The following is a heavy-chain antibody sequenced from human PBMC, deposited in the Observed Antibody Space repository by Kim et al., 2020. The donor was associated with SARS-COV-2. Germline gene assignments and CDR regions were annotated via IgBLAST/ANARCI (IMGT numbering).Heavy chain of an antibody. V-gene: IGHV3-21*04. CDR1: GFTFNSYN. J-gene: IGHJ4*02. D-gene: IGHD3-3*01. Sequence: GGSLRLSCAASGFTFNSYNINWVRQAPGKGLEWVSSISSGSGYIYYADSLKGRFTISRDNAKNSLYLQMNSLRAEDTAVYYCARSWSGQYYFDYWGQGTLVTVSS. CDR3: ARSWSGQYYFDY. CDR2: ISSGSGYI.